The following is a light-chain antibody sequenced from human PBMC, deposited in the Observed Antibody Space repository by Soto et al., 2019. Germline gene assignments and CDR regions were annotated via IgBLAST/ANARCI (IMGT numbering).Light chain of an antibody. Sequence: EIVLTQSPGTLSLSPGERATLYCRASQSVRSSYLAWYQQQPGQAPRLLIHGASRRATGIPDRFSGSGSGTDFTLTINRLEPEDFAVYFCQQYGDMWTFGQGTKVDI. CDR2: GAS. J-gene: IGKJ1*01. V-gene: IGKV3-20*01. CDR3: QQYGDMWT. CDR1: QSVRSSY.